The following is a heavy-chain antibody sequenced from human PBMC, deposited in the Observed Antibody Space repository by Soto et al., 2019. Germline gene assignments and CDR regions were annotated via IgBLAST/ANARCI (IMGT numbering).Heavy chain of an antibody. CDR2: TSAYNGNT. Sequence: ASVNASFNASGYTFTSYGISWVRQSPGQGLEWMGWTSAYNGNTNYAQKLQGRVTMTTDTSTSTAYMELRSLRSDDTAVYYCARVVPSGELQHWGQGTLVTVSS. CDR1: GYTFTSYG. V-gene: IGHV1-18*01. J-gene: IGHJ1*01. D-gene: IGHD3-10*01. CDR3: ARVVPSGELQH.